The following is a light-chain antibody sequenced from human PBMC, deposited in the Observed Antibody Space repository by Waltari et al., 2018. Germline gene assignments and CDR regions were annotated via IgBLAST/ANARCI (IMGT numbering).Light chain of an antibody. Sequence: EIVMTQSPATLSVSPGERATLSSRASQSIGSRLAWYQQKRGQAPRLLIYDISTRATGIPARFSGSGSGTEFTLTISSLQSEDSATYYCHQYSASHTFGQGTELEI. CDR1: QSIGSR. CDR3: HQYSASHT. CDR2: DIS. V-gene: IGKV3-15*01. J-gene: IGKJ2*01.